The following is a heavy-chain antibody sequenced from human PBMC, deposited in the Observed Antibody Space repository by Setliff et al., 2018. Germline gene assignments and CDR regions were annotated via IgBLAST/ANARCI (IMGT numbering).Heavy chain of an antibody. CDR3: VREGVDSRSSTDYRYYMDV. J-gene: IGHJ6*03. CDR2: TIPMLGTT. D-gene: IGHD3-22*01. Sequence: ASVKVSCKASGATFSSYGISWVRQAPGQGLEWMGGTIPMLGTTEYAQKFQGRLTIITDESTNTAFMQLSSLRSDDTAVYYCVREGVDSRSSTDYRYYMDVWGKGTTVTV. CDR1: GATFSSYG. V-gene: IGHV1-69*05.